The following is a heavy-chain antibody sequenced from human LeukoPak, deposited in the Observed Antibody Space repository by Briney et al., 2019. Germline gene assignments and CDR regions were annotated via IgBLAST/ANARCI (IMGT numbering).Heavy chain of an antibody. CDR1: GGTFSSYA. CDR3: ARDRVIAEAGMNSLDY. J-gene: IGHJ4*02. Sequence: SVKVSCKASGGTFSSYAISWVRQAPGQGLEWMGRIIPILGIANYAQKFQGRVTITADKSTSTAYMELSSLRSEDTAVYYCARDRVIAEAGMNSLDYWGQGTLVTVSS. V-gene: IGHV1-69*04. D-gene: IGHD6-13*01. CDR2: IIPILGIA.